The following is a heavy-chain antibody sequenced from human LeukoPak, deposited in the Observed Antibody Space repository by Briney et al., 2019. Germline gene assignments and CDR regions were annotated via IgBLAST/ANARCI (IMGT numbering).Heavy chain of an antibody. Sequence: GGSLRLSCAASGFTFSFYTSPMSWVRQAPGKGPEWVSSITSTSSSRYYADSVKGRFTISRDNTKNSLYLQMNSLRAGDTAVYYCAREIYSNYQGDGLDVWGQGTTVTVSS. V-gene: IGHV3-21*01. CDR3: AREIYSNYQGDGLDV. J-gene: IGHJ6*02. CDR1: GFTFSFYT. D-gene: IGHD4-11*01. CDR2: ITSTSSSR.